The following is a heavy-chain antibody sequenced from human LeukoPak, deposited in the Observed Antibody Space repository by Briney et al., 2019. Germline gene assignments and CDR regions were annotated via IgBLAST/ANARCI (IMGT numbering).Heavy chain of an antibody. V-gene: IGHV3-23*01. J-gene: IGHJ6*04. CDR1: GFTFSSYA. D-gene: IGHD6-19*01. CDR2: ISGSGGST. CDR3: AKGEPRREWLVRYSGMDV. Sequence: GGSLRLSCAASGFTFSSYAMSWVRQAPGKGLEWVSAISGSGGSTYYADSVKGRFTISRDNSKNTLYLQMNSLRDEDTGVYSCAKGEPRREWLVRYSGMDVWGKGTPVTVSS.